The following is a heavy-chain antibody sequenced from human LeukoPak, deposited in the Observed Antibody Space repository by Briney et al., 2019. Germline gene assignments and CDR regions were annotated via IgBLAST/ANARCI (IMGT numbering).Heavy chain of an antibody. CDR3: ARDSVDGSGTYYSDSPDY. CDR1: GYTFSSYG. CDR2: ISAYNGNT. J-gene: IGHJ4*02. Sequence: ASVKVSCKASGYTFSSYGITWVRQAPGQGLEWMGWISAYNGNTDYAQNLRGRVTMTKDTSTSTAYMELRSLRSDDTAVYYCARDSVDGSGTYYSDSPDYWGQGTLVTVSS. D-gene: IGHD3-10*01. V-gene: IGHV1-18*01.